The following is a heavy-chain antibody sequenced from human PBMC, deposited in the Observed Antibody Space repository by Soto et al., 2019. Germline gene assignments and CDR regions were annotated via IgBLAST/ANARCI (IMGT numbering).Heavy chain of an antibody. CDR3: ARANDFYDFWSGYRPNYMDV. D-gene: IGHD3-3*01. J-gene: IGHJ6*03. CDR1: GFTFSSYA. CDR2: ISGSGGST. V-gene: IGHV3-23*01. Sequence: GGSLRLSCAASGFTFSSYAMSWVRQAPGKGLEWVSAISGSGGSTYYADSVKGRFTISRDNAKNTLYLQMNSLRAEDTAVYYCARANDFYDFWSGYRPNYMDVWGKGTTVTVSS.